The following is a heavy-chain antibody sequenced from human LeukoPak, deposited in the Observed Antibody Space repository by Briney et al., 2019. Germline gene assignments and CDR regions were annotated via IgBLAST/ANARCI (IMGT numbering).Heavy chain of an antibody. CDR3: ARGLRITMVRGVTRKYNWFDP. Sequence: SETLSLTCAVSGGSIGSRNWWSWVRQPPGKGLQWIGEIYQSGSSIYNPSLRSRVTISVDTSKNQFSLKLSSVTAADTAVYYCARGLRITMVRGVTRKYNWFDPWGQGTLVTVSS. CDR2: IYQSGSS. J-gene: IGHJ5*02. CDR1: GGSIGSRNW. V-gene: IGHV4-4*02. D-gene: IGHD3-10*01.